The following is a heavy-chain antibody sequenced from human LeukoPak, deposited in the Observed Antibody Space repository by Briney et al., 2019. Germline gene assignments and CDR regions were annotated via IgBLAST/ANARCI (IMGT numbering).Heavy chain of an antibody. CDR1: GFTFSSYA. Sequence: GGSLRLSCAASGFTFSSYAMSWVRQAPGKGLEWVSAISGSGGSTYYADSVKGRFTISRDNSKNTLYLQMNSLRAEDTAVYYCAKDLVGDTWGIVGIDYWGQGTLVTVSS. CDR2: ISGSGGST. V-gene: IGHV3-23*01. CDR3: AKDLVGDTWGIVGIDY. D-gene: IGHD1-26*01. J-gene: IGHJ4*02.